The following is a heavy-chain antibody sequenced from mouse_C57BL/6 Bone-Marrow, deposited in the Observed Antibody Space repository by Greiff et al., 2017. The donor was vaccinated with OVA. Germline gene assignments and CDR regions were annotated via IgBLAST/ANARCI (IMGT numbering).Heavy chain of an antibody. D-gene: IGHD2-5*01. Sequence: EVKLVESGGGLVQPGGSLSLSCAASGFTFTDYYMSWVRQPPGKALEWLGFIRNKANGYTTEYSASVKGRFTISRDNSQSILYLQMNALRAEDSATYYCARSYYSNPLAYWGQGTQVTVSA. V-gene: IGHV7-3*01. J-gene: IGHJ3*01. CDR3: ARSYYSNPLAY. CDR2: IRNKANGYTT. CDR1: GFTFTDYY.